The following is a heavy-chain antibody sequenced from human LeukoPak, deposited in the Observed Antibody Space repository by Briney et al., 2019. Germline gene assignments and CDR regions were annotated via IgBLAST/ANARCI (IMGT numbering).Heavy chain of an antibody. CDR3: ARRSMAGGFYDF. J-gene: IGHJ4*02. Sequence: SGRSLRLSCAASGFIFSSYWMHWVRQAPGKGLVWVSRINGDESSTNYAHSVKGRFTISRDNAKNTLYLQMNSLRAEDTAVYYCARRSMAGGFYDFWGQGTLVTVSS. D-gene: IGHD3-10*01. CDR1: GFIFSSYW. V-gene: IGHV3-74*01. CDR2: INGDESST.